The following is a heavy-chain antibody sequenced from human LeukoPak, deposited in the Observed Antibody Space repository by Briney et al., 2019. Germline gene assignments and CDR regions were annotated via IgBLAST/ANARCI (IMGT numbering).Heavy chain of an antibody. CDR2: IKQDGSEK. CDR3: AKLLRRTPTDAFDI. CDR1: GFTFSSYW. J-gene: IGHJ3*02. V-gene: IGHV3-7*01. Sequence: GGSLRLSCAASGFTFSSYWMSWVRQAPGKGLEWVANIKQDGSEKYYVDSVKGRFTISRDNAKNSLYLQMNSLRAEDTAVYYCAKLLRRTPTDAFDIWGQGTMVAVSS. D-gene: IGHD1-26*01.